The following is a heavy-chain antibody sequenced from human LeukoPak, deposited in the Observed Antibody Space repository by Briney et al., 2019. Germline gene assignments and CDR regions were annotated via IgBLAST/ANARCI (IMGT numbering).Heavy chain of an antibody. V-gene: IGHV3-30*02. Sequence: PGGSLRLSCAASGFTFSSYGMQWARQAPGKGLEWVAFIRYDGSNKYYADSVKGRFTISRDNSKNTLYLQMNSQRAEDTAVYYCAKVYGSGSFHYYYYMDVWGKGTTVTISS. CDR3: AKVYGSGSFHYYYYMDV. D-gene: IGHD3-10*01. CDR2: IRYDGSNK. J-gene: IGHJ6*03. CDR1: GFTFSSYG.